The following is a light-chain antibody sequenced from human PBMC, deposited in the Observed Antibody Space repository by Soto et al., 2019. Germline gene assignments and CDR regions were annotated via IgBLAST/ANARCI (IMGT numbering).Light chain of an antibody. CDR3: QHYGSSPPALT. J-gene: IGKJ4*01. Sequence: EIVLTQSPGTLSLSPGERATLSCRASQSVSSSYLAWYQQKPGQAPRLLIYGASSRATATPDRFSGTGSGTDFTLIISRLEPEDFAVYYCQHYGSSPPALTFGGGTKVDIK. V-gene: IGKV3-20*01. CDR1: QSVSSSY. CDR2: GAS.